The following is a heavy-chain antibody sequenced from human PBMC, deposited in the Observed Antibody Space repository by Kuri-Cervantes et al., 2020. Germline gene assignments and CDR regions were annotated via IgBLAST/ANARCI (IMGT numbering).Heavy chain of an antibody. CDR2: IYYSGST. CDR1: GGSISSSSYY. V-gene: IGHV4-39*07. CDR3: ARGKDNQVYASGSFWFDP. J-gene: IGHJ5*02. Sequence: SETLSLTCTVSGGSISSSSYYWGWIRQPPGKGLEWIGSIYYSGSTYYNPSLKSRVTISVDTSKKEFSLKLTSMTTADTAVYYCARGKDNQVYASGSFWFDPWGQGILVTVSS. D-gene: IGHD3-10*01.